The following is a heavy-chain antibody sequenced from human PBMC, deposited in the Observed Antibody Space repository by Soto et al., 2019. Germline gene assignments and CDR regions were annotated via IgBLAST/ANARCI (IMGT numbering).Heavy chain of an antibody. D-gene: IGHD2-2*01. J-gene: IGHJ6*03. Sequence: HPGGSLRLSCAASGFTFSSYAMSWVRQAPGKGLEWVSGIVASGSSRYYADSVKGRFTISRGNSKSTLFLQMNGLRDEDTAVYYCAKLRCWGSSTSCYMDDWGTGTTVTVSS. CDR1: GFTFSSYA. V-gene: IGHV3-23*01. CDR2: IVASGSSR. CDR3: AKLRCWGSSTSCYMDD.